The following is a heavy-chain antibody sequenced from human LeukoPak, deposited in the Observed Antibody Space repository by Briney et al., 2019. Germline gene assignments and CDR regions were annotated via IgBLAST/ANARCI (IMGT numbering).Heavy chain of an antibody. V-gene: IGHV4-30-2*01. CDR3: ARDSPPYTYYYGSGSYSDY. D-gene: IGHD3-10*01. J-gene: IGHJ4*02. CDR1: GGSISSGGYY. Sequence: PSETLSLTCTVSGGSISSGGYYWSWIRQPPGKGLEWIGYIYHSGSTYYNPSLKSRVTISVDTSKNQFSLKLSSVTAADTAVYYCARDSPPYTYYYGSGSYSDYWGQGTLVTVSS. CDR2: IYHSGST.